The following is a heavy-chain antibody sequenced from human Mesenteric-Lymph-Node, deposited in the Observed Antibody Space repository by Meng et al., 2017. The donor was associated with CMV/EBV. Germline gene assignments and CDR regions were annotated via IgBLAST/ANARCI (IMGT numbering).Heavy chain of an antibody. CDR3: ARASNPYYYGMDV. D-gene: IGHD1-14*01. CDR2: INPNSGGT. J-gene: IGHJ6*02. Sequence: ASVKVSCKASGYTFTGYYMHWVRQAPGRGLEWMGWINPNSGGTNYAQKFQGRVTMTRDTSISTAYMELSRLRSDDTAVYYCARASNPYYYGMDVWGQGTTVTVSS. CDR1: GYTFTGYY. V-gene: IGHV1-2*02.